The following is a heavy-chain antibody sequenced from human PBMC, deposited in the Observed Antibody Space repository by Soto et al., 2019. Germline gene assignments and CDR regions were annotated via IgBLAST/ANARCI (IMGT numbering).Heavy chain of an antibody. J-gene: IGHJ6*02. Sequence: EVQLVESGGGLIQPGGSLRLSCAASGFSFSTFSVNWVRQAPGKGLEWVSYISSSSSPIYYADSVKGRFTISRDNAKNSGYLQMDSLRDEDTAVYYCARDGGGESSGSTHYYYYGMDVWGRGTPVTVCS. CDR1: GFSFSTFS. CDR3: ARDGGGESSGSTHYYYYGMDV. CDR2: ISSSSSPI. D-gene: IGHD3-22*01. V-gene: IGHV3-48*02.